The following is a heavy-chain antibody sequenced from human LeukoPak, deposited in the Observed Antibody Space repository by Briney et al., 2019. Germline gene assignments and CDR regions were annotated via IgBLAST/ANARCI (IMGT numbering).Heavy chain of an antibody. D-gene: IGHD6-19*01. CDR2: ISTYNGYA. J-gene: IGHJ6*04. V-gene: IGHV1-18*01. CDR1: GYTFTRYG. CDR3: ARNSSDWYGYMDV. Sequence: ASVKVSCKASGYTFTRYGISWVRHAPGQGLEWMGWISTYNGYANYAQKLQGRVTMTTETSTSTAYMELRSLRSDDTAVYYCARNSSDWYGYMDVWGKGTTVTVSS.